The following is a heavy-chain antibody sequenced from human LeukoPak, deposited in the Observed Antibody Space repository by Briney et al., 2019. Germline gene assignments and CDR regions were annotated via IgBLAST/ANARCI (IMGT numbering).Heavy chain of an antibody. CDR3: ARGDWYHPSGHDY. CDR1: RGTLSSYT. V-gene: IGHV1-69*06. CDR2: IIPIFGTE. Sequence: ASVKVSCKASRGTLSSYTISWVRPAPGQGLEWMGGIIPIFGTENYAQKFQGRVTITADKSTSTAYMELSSLRSEDTAVYYCARGDWYHPSGHDYWGQGTLVTVSS. D-gene: IGHD2-15*01. J-gene: IGHJ4*02.